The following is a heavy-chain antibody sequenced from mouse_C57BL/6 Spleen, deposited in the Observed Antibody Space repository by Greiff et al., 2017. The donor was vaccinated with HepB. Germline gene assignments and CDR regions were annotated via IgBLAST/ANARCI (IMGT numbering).Heavy chain of an antibody. CDR2: ISDGGSYT. J-gene: IGHJ1*03. V-gene: IGHV5-4*01. D-gene: IGHD1-1*01. CDR3: AREDYYRGYFDV. Sequence: EVMLVESGGGLVKPGGSLKLSCAASGFTFSSYAMSWVRQTPEKRLEWVATISDGGSYTYYPDNVKGRFTISRDNAKNNLYLQMSHLKSEDTAMYYWAREDYYRGYFDVWGTGTTVTVSS. CDR1: GFTFSSYA.